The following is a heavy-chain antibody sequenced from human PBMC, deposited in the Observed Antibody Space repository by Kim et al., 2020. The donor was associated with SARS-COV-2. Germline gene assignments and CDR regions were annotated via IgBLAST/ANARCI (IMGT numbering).Heavy chain of an antibody. Sequence: GGSLRLSCAASGFTFSSYWMHWVRQAPGKGLEWVSRISSGGGSTTYVDSVKGRFTISRDNAKNTLYLQMNSLRAEDTAVYYCARGGYSSGYGELLWGQGT. CDR3: ARGGYSSGYGELL. J-gene: IGHJ4*02. CDR1: GFTFSSYW. V-gene: IGHV3-74*01. CDR2: ISSGGGST. D-gene: IGHD5-18*01.